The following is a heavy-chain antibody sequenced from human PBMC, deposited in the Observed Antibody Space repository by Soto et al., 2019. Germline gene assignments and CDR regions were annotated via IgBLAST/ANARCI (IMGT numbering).Heavy chain of an antibody. CDR1: GFTFSSYG. CDR3: AKDWAPVVVVAATLVDY. CDR2: ISYDGSNK. D-gene: IGHD2-15*01. Sequence: GGSLRLSCAASGFTFSSYGMHWVRQAPGKGLEWVAVISYDGSNKYYADSVRGRFTISRDNSKNTLYLQMNSLRAEDTAVYYCAKDWAPVVVVAATLVDYWGQGTLVTVSS. J-gene: IGHJ4*02. V-gene: IGHV3-30*18.